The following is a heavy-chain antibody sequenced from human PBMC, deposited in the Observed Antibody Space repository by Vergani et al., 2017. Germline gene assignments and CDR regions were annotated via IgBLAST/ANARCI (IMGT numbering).Heavy chain of an antibody. CDR3: ARQDTSIVGATPGEHIFHY. CDR1: GYTFTSYY. Sequence: QVHLVQSGADVKKPGASVKVSCKASGYTFTSYYIHWVRQAPGQGLEWMGMINPSGGSTSYAQKFHGRVTMTRDTSTSTVYMELSSLRSDDTAVYYCARQDTSIVGATPGEHIFHYWGQGTLVTVSS. J-gene: IGHJ4*02. CDR2: INPSGGST. V-gene: IGHV1-46*03. D-gene: IGHD1-26*01.